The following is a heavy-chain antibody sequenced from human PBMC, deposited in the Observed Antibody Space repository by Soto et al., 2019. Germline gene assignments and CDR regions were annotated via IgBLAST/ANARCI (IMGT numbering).Heavy chain of an antibody. J-gene: IGHJ4*02. Sequence: SETLSLTCTVSGGSISGRSCYWGWMRQPPGKGLEWIGSIYYSGSTYYNPSLKSRVTISVDTSKNQFSLKLSSVTAADTAVYYCARHTPAISISDHWGQGTLVTVS. CDR3: ARHTPAISISDH. V-gene: IGHV4-39*01. CDR1: GGSISGRSCY. D-gene: IGHD2-15*01. CDR2: IYYSGST.